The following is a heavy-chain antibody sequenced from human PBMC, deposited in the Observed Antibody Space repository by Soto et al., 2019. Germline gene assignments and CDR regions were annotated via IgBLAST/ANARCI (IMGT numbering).Heavy chain of an antibody. CDR3: ARSPYSVSYLAYFDY. Sequence: QVQLVESGGGVVQPGRSLRLSCAASGFTFSSYGMHWVRQAPGKGLEWVAVISYDGSNKYYADSVKGRFTISRDNSKNTRYLQMNSLRAEDTAVYYWARSPYSVSYLAYFDYWGQGTLVTVSS. CDR2: ISYDGSNK. D-gene: IGHD1-26*01. CDR1: GFTFSSYG. J-gene: IGHJ4*02. V-gene: IGHV3-30*03.